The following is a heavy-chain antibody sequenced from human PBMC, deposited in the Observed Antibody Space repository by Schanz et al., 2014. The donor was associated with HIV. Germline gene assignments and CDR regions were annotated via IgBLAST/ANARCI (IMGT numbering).Heavy chain of an antibody. CDR2: IITILGTA. CDR3: AANNYYGSSPLSS. J-gene: IGHJ5*02. D-gene: IGHD3-10*01. Sequence: QVQLVQSGAEVKKHGEEEKVSCKDSGGNMRHYGISWVRQAPGQGLEWMGGIITILGTANYAQKFQGRLTMTRDTSTSTAYMELSSLRSEDTAMYYCAANNYYGSSPLSSWGQGTLVTVST. CDR1: GGNMRHYG. V-gene: IGHV1-69*06.